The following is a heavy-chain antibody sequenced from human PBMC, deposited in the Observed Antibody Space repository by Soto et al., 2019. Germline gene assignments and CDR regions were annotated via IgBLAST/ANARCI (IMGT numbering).Heavy chain of an antibody. CDR1: GFSLSTTGEG. CDR3: AQVDDGAARFAY. J-gene: IGHJ4*02. D-gene: IGHD6-6*01. V-gene: IGHV2-5*01. CDR2: IYWNDDK. Sequence: QITLKESGPTLVKPTQTLTLTCTFSGFSLSTTGEGVGWIRQPPGKALEWLAVIYWNDDKSYSPSLKSRLTISQDTSKKQVVLTMMNMAPVDTGTYYCAQVDDGAARFAYLGQGTLVTVSS.